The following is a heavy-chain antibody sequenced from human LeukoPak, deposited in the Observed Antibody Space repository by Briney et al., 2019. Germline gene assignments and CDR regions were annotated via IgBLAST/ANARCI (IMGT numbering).Heavy chain of an antibody. CDR2: ISYDGSNK. CDR3: ARAQVPIAVVPAAIDY. J-gene: IGHJ4*02. Sequence: GRSLRLSCAASGFTFSSYAMHWVRQAPGKGLEWVAVISYDGSNKYYADSVKGRFTISRDNSKNTLYLQMNSLRAEDTAVYYCARAQVPIAVVPAAIDYWGQGTLVTVSS. V-gene: IGHV3-30-3*01. D-gene: IGHD2-2*01. CDR1: GFTFSSYA.